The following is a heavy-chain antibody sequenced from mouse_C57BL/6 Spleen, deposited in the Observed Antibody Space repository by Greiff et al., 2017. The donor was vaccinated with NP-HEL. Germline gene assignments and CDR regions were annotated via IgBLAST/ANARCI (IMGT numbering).Heavy chain of an antibody. Sequence: VQGVESGPGLVAPSQSLSITCTVSGFSLTSYAISWVRQPPGKGLEWLGVIWTGGGTNYNSALKSRLSISKDNSKSQVFLKMNSLQTDDTARYYCARKYGSSSYYAMDYWGQGTSVTVSS. CDR1: GFSLTSYA. V-gene: IGHV2-9-1*01. CDR2: IWTGGGT. J-gene: IGHJ4*01. CDR3: ARKYGSSSYYAMDY. D-gene: IGHD1-1*01.